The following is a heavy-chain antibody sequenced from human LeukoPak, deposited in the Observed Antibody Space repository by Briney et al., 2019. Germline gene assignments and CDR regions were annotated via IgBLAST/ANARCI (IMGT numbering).Heavy chain of an antibody. Sequence: AGGSLRLSRTASGFTFSTYWMHWVRGGPGKGLMWVSRINSDGSSTSYADSVKGRFTISRDNAKNTLYLQMNSLRAEDTAVYYCARVVVGGSYLLDYWGQGTLVTVSS. V-gene: IGHV3-74*01. D-gene: IGHD1-26*01. CDR3: ARVVVGGSYLLDY. CDR2: INSDGSST. J-gene: IGHJ4*02. CDR1: GFTFSTYW.